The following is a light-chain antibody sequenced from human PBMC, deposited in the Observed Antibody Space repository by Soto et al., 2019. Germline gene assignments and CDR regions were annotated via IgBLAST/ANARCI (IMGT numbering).Light chain of an antibody. V-gene: IGKV1-39*01. CDR1: QCIDSY. CDR3: QQSYSTPYT. J-gene: IGKJ2*01. Sequence: DIQMTQSPSSLSASVGDRVTITCRASQCIDSYLNWYQQKPGKAPKLLIYAASSLQSGVPSRFSGSGSGTDFTLTISSLQPEDFGTYYCQQSYSTPYTFGQGTKLEIK. CDR2: AAS.